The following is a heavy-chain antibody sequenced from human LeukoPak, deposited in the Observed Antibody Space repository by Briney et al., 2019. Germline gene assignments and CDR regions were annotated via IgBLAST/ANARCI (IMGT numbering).Heavy chain of an antibody. Sequence: PGGSLRLSCAASGFTFSRYGMHWVRQAPGKGLEWVAVISYDGSNKYYADPVKGRFTISRDNSKNTLYLQMNSLRAEDTAVYYCAKYRLQDYYYDSSGYSDAFDIWGQGTMVTVSS. CDR1: GFTFSRYG. CDR3: AKYRLQDYYYDSSGYSDAFDI. D-gene: IGHD3-22*01. V-gene: IGHV3-30*18. J-gene: IGHJ3*02. CDR2: ISYDGSNK.